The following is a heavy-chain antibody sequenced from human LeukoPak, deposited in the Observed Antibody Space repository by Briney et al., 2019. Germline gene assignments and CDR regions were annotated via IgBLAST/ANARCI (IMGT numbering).Heavy chain of an antibody. D-gene: IGHD2-2*03. CDR1: GFTFTNAC. CDR2: IGGSGTRT. Sequence: GGSLRLSCEASGFTFTNACMNWVRQAPGKGLEWVSGIGGSGTRTYYADSVKGRFTISRDNSENTLYLQMNSLRDEDTAVYYCAKDSGWILFDDWGQGTLVTVSS. J-gene: IGHJ4*02. CDR3: AKDSGWILFDD. V-gene: IGHV3-23*01.